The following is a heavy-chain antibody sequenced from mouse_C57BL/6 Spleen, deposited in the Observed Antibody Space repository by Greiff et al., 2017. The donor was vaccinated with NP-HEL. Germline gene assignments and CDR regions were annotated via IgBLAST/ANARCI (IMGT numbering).Heavy chain of an antibody. CDR2: ISSGSSTI. Sequence: EVKLVESGGGLVKPGGSLKLSCAASGFTFSDYGMHWVRQAPEKGLEWVAYISSGSSTIYYADTVKGRFTISRDNAKNTLFLQMTSLRSEDTAMYYCATWFPRCAYWGQGTLVTVSA. CDR1: GFTFSDYG. V-gene: IGHV5-17*01. J-gene: IGHJ3*01. D-gene: IGHD2-2*01. CDR3: ATWFPRCAY.